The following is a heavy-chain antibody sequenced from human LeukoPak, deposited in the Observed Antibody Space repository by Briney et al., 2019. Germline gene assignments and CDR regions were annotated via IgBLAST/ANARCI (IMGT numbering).Heavy chain of an antibody. D-gene: IGHD6-13*01. Sequence: GGSLRLSCAASGFTFSNYAMRWVRQAPGKGLEWVSSISSSSSYIYYADSVKGRFTISRDNAKNSLYLQMNSLRAEDTAVYYCAGDTIAAEEIDYWGQGTLVTVSS. CDR3: AGDTIAAEEIDY. CDR2: ISSSSSYI. J-gene: IGHJ4*02. V-gene: IGHV3-21*01. CDR1: GFTFSNYA.